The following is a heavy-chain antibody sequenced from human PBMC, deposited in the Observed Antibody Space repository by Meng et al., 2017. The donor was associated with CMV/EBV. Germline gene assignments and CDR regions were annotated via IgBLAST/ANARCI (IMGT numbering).Heavy chain of an antibody. CDR3: ARHGDTAMVVGIDY. CDR2: IYTSGST. CDR1: GGSISSYY. Sequence: VQLQESGPGLVKPSETLSRTCTVSGGSISSYYWSWIRQPAGKGLEWIGRIYTSGSTNYSPSLKSRVTMSVDTSKNQFSLKLSSVTAADTAVYYCARHGDTAMVVGIDYWGQGTLVTVSS. V-gene: IGHV4-4*07. D-gene: IGHD5-18*01. J-gene: IGHJ4*02.